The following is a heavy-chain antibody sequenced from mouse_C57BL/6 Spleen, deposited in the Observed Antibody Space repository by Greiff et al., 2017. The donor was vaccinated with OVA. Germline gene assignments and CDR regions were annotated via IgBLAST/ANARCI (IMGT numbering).Heavy chain of an antibody. CDR1: GFTFSDYY. V-gene: IGHV5-16*01. Sequence: EVNLVESAGGLVQPGSSMKLSCTASGFTFSDYYMAWVRQVPEKGLEWVANINYDGSSTYYLDSLKSRFIISRDNAKNILYLQMSSLKSEDTATYYCARNGLGHFDYWGQGTTLTVSS. CDR3: ARNGLGHFDY. CDR2: INYDGSST. J-gene: IGHJ2*01. D-gene: IGHD4-1*01.